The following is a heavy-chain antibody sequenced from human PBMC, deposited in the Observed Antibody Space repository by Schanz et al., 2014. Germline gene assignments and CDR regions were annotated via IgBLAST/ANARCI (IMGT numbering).Heavy chain of an antibody. V-gene: IGHV3-23*04. CDR3: AKGRFGELSAFDI. CDR2: FNDGGVNK. CDR1: GFTFSTST. D-gene: IGHD3-10*01. J-gene: IGHJ3*02. Sequence: EVQLVESGGGLVQPGGSLRLSCAASGFTFSTSTMHWVRQAPGKGLEWVSSFNDGGVNKYYADSVKGRFTISRDNSKNTLYLQMNSLRAEDTAVYYCAKGRFGELSAFDIWGQGTMVTVSS.